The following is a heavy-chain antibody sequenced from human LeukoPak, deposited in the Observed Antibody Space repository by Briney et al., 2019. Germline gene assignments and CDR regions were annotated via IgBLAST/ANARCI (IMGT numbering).Heavy chain of an antibody. V-gene: IGHV4-4*07. CDR3: ARDLNGSGWCGRGAFDI. CDR1: GGSISSYY. J-gene: IGHJ3*02. D-gene: IGHD6-19*01. CDR2: IYTSGST. Sequence: SETLSLTCTVSGGSISSYYWSWIRQPAGKGLEWIGRIYTSGSTNYNPSLKSRVTMSVDTSKNQFSLKLSSVTAAGTAVYYCARDLNGSGWCGRGAFDIWGQGTMVTVSS.